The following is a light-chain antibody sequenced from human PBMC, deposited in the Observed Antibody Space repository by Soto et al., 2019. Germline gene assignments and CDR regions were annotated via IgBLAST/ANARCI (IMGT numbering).Light chain of an antibody. J-gene: IGLJ1*01. V-gene: IGLV2-14*01. Sequence: QSVLTQPASVSGSPGQSITISCTGTSSDVGGYNYVSWYQQHPGKAPKLMIYEVSNRPSGVSNRFSGSKSGNTASLTISGLQAEDEADYYCSSYTSGNTTYVFGSGTKVTVL. CDR2: EVS. CDR1: SSDVGGYNY. CDR3: SSYTSGNTTYV.